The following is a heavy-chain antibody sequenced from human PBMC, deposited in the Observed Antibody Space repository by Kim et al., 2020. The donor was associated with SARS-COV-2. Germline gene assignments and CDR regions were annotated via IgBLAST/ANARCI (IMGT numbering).Heavy chain of an antibody. J-gene: IGHJ4*02. CDR3: ASRGPKLSVDY. Sequence: NYYNPSLKSRVTISVDRSKNQFSLKLSSVTAADTAVYYCASRGPKLSVDYWGQGTLVTVSS. CDR2: N. V-gene: IGHV4-30-2*01.